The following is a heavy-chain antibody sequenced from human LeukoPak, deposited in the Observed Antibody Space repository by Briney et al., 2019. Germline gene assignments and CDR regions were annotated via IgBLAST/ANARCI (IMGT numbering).Heavy chain of an antibody. Sequence: SQTLSLTCAISGDSVSSNSVAWNWVRRSPSRGLEWLGSTYYRSTWYYDYAVSVKSRITISPDTSKNQFSLQLNSVTPEDTAVYYCARGATAYFDYWGQGTLVTVSS. D-gene: IGHD5-12*01. CDR1: GDSVSSNSVA. V-gene: IGHV6-1*01. CDR3: ARGATAYFDY. J-gene: IGHJ4*02. CDR2: TYYRSTWYY.